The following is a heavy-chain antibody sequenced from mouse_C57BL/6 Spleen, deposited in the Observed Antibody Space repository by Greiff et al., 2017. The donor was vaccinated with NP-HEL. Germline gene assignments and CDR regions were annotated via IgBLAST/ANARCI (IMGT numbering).Heavy chain of an antibody. J-gene: IGHJ4*01. CDR3: ARNSNQYYYAMDY. Sequence: QVQLQQSGAELAKPGASVKLSCKASGYTFTSYWMHWVKQRPGQGLEWIGYINPSSGYTKYNQKFKDKATLTADKSSSTAYMQLSSLTYEDSAVYYCARNSNQYYYAMDYWGQGTSVTVSS. V-gene: IGHV1-7*01. D-gene: IGHD2-5*01. CDR1: GYTFTSYW. CDR2: INPSSGYT.